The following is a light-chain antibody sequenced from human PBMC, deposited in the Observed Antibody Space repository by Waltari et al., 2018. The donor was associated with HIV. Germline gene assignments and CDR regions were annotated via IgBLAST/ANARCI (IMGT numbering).Light chain of an antibody. V-gene: IGLV2-11*01. CDR2: DVN. CDR3: CSFAGTYSWV. J-gene: IGLJ3*02. Sequence: QSALTQPRSVSGSPGQSVIISCTGTSTAVGGYNYVSWYQHPPGTAPKLIIYDVNQRPSGVPDRFSGSKSGNTASLTISGLQSEDEADYYCCSFAGTYSWVFGGGTKLTVL. CDR1: STAVGGYNY.